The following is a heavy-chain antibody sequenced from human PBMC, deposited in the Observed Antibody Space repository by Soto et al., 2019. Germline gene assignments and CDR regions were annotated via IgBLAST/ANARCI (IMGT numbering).Heavy chain of an antibody. D-gene: IGHD4-4*01. Sequence: ASVKVSCKASGYTFTSYYMHWVRQAPGQGLEWMGIINPSGGSTSYAQKFQGRVTMTRDTSTSTVYMELSSLRSEDTAVCYCARVGIYSNPRDYYYGMDVWGQGTTVTVSS. V-gene: IGHV1-46*01. CDR1: GYTFTSYY. CDR2: INPSGGST. J-gene: IGHJ6*02. CDR3: ARVGIYSNPRDYYYGMDV.